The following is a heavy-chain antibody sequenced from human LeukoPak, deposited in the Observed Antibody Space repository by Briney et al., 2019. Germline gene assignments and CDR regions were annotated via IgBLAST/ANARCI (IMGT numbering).Heavy chain of an antibody. CDR3: ATPTIFGVVADAFDI. J-gene: IGHJ3*02. Sequence: PGGSLRLSCAASGFTFSDYYMSWIRQAPGKGLEWVSYISSSGSTIYYADSVKGRFTISRDNAKNSLYLQMNSLRAEDTAVYYRATPTIFGVVADAFDIWGQGTMVTVSS. CDR2: ISSSGSTI. V-gene: IGHV3-11*01. CDR1: GFTFSDYY. D-gene: IGHD3-3*01.